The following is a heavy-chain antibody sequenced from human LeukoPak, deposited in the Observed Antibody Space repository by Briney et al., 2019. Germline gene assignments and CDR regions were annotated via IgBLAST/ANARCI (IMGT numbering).Heavy chain of an antibody. V-gene: IGHV4-59*02. CDR2: IYYSGST. Sequence: SETLSLTCIVSGGSASSYYWGWIRQPPGKGLEWVGSIYYSGSTNYTPYLKSRVTISVDTSKNQFSLKLSSVTAADTAVYYCARGYSSGAYYFDYWGQGTLVTVSS. J-gene: IGHJ4*02. CDR1: GGSASSYY. CDR3: ARGYSSGAYYFDY. D-gene: IGHD6-19*01.